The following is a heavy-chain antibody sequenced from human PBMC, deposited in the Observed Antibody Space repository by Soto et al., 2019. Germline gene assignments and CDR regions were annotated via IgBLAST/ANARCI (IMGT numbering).Heavy chain of an antibody. J-gene: IGHJ4*02. V-gene: IGHV3-23*01. CDR2: LSGPGDYT. CDR3: AREPGQGGYRFANLFDFGN. Sequence: GGSLRLSCAASGFTFSTYAMSWVRQAPGKGLEWVSSLSGPGDYTYYADSVKGRFTISRDISKSTLYLQMNSLRAEDTAVYYCAREPGQGGYRFANLFDFGNWGQGTLVTVSS. D-gene: IGHD1-1*01. CDR1: GFTFSTYA.